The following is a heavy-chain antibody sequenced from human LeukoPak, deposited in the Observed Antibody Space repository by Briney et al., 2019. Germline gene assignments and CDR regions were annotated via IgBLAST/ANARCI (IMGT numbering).Heavy chain of an antibody. D-gene: IGHD2-2*03. J-gene: IGHJ5*01. CDR3: ARLLRVGYCSTTSCNWFDP. V-gene: IGHV4-34*01. Sequence: SETLSLTCGVYNGSFSTYNWTWIRQPPGQGLEWIGQINHISTTKYNPSLESRVTLSVDTSKNQFSLRLTSVTAADTAVYYCARLLRVGYCSTTSCNWFDPWGQGTLVTVSS. CDR2: INHISTT. CDR1: NGSFSTYN.